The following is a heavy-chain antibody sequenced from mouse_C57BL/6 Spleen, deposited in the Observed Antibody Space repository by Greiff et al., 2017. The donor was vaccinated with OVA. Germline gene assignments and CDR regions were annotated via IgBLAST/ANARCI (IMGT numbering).Heavy chain of an antibody. CDR3: ARGETAQATRFAY. Sequence: QVQLQQPGAELVKPGASVKLSCKASGYTFTSYWMHWVKQRPGQGLEWIGMIHPNSGSTNYNEKFKSKATLTVDKSSSTAYMQLSSLTSEDSAVYYCARGETAQATRFAYWGQGTLVTVSA. CDR1: GYTFTSYW. CDR2: IHPNSGST. V-gene: IGHV1-64*01. D-gene: IGHD3-2*02. J-gene: IGHJ3*01.